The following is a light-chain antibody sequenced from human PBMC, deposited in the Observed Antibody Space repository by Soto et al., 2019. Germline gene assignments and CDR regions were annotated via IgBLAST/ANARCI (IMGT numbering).Light chain of an antibody. CDR1: QSVSFH. V-gene: IGKV3-15*01. J-gene: IGKJ4*01. Sequence: EIVMTQSPATLSVSPGETATLSCRASQSVSFHLAWYQQKPGQGPRLLIYGAFTRATGIPARFSGGGSGPDSRLTIGSLQSEDLSVFNGEEYKNWPPLTFGGGTKV. CDR2: GAF. CDR3: EEYKNWPPLT.